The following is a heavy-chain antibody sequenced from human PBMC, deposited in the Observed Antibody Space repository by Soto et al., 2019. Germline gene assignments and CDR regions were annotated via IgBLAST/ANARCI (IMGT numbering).Heavy chain of an antibody. D-gene: IGHD2-15*01. CDR3: ARGCSGGICYSGYYFDY. CDR2: INHSGST. CDR1: GGSFSGYY. Sequence: PSETLSLTCAVYGGSFSGYYWTWIRQPPGTGLEWIGEINHSGSTNYNPSLKSRVTISVDTSKNQFSLKLTSVTAADTAVYYCARGCSGGICYSGYYFDYWGQGALVTVSS. J-gene: IGHJ4*02. V-gene: IGHV4-34*01.